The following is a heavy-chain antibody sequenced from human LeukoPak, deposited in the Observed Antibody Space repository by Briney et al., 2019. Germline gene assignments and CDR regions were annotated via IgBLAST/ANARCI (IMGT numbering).Heavy chain of an antibody. Sequence: GGSLRLSCAASGFSLSSYAMSWVRQAPGKGLEWVSAISSTDAGTYHADSVKGRFTISRDNSKNTLYLQMNSLRAEDTAVYYCAKPARTDYADYWGQGTLVTVSS. CDR2: ISSTDAGT. V-gene: IGHV3-23*01. CDR1: GFSLSSYA. D-gene: IGHD1-14*01. J-gene: IGHJ4*02. CDR3: AKPARTDYADY.